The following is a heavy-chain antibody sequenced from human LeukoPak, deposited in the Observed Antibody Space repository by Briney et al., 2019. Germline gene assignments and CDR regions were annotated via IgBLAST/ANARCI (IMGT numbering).Heavy chain of an antibody. CDR2: IDPSDSYT. V-gene: IGHV5-10-1*01. J-gene: IGHJ4*02. CDR1: GYRFITYW. Sequence: PGESLKISCKGSGYRFITYWISWVRQMPGKGLEWIGRIDPSDSYTNFSPSFQGHVTISADKSISTAYLQWSRLKASDTAMYYCARTTGYYWNDQDYWGQGTLVTVCS. CDR3: ARTTGYYWNDQDY. D-gene: IGHD1-20*01.